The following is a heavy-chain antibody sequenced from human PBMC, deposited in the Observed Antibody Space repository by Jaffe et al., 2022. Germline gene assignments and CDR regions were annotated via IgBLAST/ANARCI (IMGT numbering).Heavy chain of an antibody. Sequence: QITLKESGPTLVKPTQTLTLTCTFSGFSLSTSGVGVGWIRQPPGKALEWLALIYWNDDKRYSPSLKSRLTITKDTSKNQVVLTMTNMDPVDTATYYCAHRRLIVAATGENEYFQHWGQGTLVTVSS. V-gene: IGHV2-5*01. D-gene: IGHD2-15*01. CDR3: AHRRLIVAATGENEYFQH. J-gene: IGHJ1*01. CDR1: GFSLSTSGVG. CDR2: IYWNDDK.